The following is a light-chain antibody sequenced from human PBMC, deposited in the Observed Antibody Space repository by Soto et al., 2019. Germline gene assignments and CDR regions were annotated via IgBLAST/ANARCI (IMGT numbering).Light chain of an antibody. CDR2: GGT. J-gene: IGLJ1*01. CDR1: SSDVGSYNL. Sequence: QSALTQPASVSGSPGQSITISCTGTSSDVGSYNLVSWYQQHPGEAPKLMIYGGTKRPSGVSNRFSGSKSGNTASLTISGLQAEDEADYYCCSYAGITTYYVFGIGTKVTVL. CDR3: CSYAGITTYYV. V-gene: IGLV2-23*01.